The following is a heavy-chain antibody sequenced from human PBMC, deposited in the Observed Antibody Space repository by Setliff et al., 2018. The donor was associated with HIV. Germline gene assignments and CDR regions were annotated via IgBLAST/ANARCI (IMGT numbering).Heavy chain of an antibody. CDR1: GLSFSKY. D-gene: IGHD6-13*01. J-gene: IGHJ4*02. V-gene: IGHV3-13*01. CDR2: IGSADDT. CDR3: ARDLSPGITAPLDY. Sequence: GGSLRLSCAASGLSFSKYHWVRQPTGKGLEWVSVIGSADDTFYPGSMKGRFTISRQNAKISLYLQMSSLRAGDTAVYYCARDLSPGITAPLDYWGQGTLVTVSS.